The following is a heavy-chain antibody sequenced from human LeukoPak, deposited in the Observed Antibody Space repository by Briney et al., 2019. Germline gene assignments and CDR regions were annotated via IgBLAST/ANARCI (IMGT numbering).Heavy chain of an antibody. CDR1: GFTFSSYE. J-gene: IGHJ6*04. D-gene: IGHD6-13*01. V-gene: IGHV3-21*05. Sequence: GGSLRLSCAASGFTFSSYEMNWVRQAPGKGLEWVSYISSSSSYTNYADSVKGRFTISRDNAKNSLYLQMNSLRAEDTAVYYCARDSDSSSWYDRDYYYYYGMDVWGKGTTVTVSS. CDR3: ARDSDSSSWYDRDYYYYYGMDV. CDR2: ISSSSSYT.